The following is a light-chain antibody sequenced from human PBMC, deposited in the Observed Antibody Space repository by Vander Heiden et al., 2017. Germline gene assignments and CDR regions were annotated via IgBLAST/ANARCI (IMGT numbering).Light chain of an antibody. Sequence: SYDLTQPPSVSVSPGQTASITCSGDKLGDKYACWYQQKPGQSPVLVIYQDSKRPSGIPERFSGSNSGNTATLTISGTQAMDEADYYCQAWDSSFRVFGGGTKLTVL. V-gene: IGLV3-1*01. CDR2: QDS. CDR1: KLGDKY. CDR3: QAWDSSFRV. J-gene: IGLJ3*02.